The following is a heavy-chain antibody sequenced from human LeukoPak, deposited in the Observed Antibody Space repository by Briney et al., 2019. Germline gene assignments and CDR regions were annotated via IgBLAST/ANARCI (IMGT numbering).Heavy chain of an antibody. J-gene: IGHJ6*02. CDR2: ISYDGSNK. Sequence: PGGSLRLSCAASGFTFSSYAMHWVRQAPGKGLEWAAVISYDGSNKYYADSVKGRFTISRDNSKNTLYLQMNSLRAEDTAVYYCAKRRRSDGAATQQNYYYYGMDVWGQGTTVTVSS. D-gene: IGHD2-15*01. V-gene: IGHV3-30-3*02. CDR1: GFTFSSYA. CDR3: AKRRRSDGAATQQNYYYYGMDV.